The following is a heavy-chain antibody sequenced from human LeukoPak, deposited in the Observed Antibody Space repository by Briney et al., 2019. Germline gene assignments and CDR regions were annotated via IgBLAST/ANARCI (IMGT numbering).Heavy chain of an antibody. V-gene: IGHV3-74*01. Sequence: GGSLRLSCAASGFTFSSYWMHWVRQAPGKGLVWVSRINTDGSSTSYADSVKGRFTISRDNAKNSLYLQMNSLRAEDTALYYCAKGPPSGSYFYLDYWGQGTLVTVSS. D-gene: IGHD1-26*01. CDR1: GFTFSSYW. J-gene: IGHJ4*02. CDR3: AKGPPSGSYFYLDY. CDR2: INTDGSST.